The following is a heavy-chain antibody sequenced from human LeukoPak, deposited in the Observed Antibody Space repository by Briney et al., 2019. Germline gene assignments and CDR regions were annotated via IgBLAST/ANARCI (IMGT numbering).Heavy chain of an antibody. J-gene: IGHJ6*02. CDR3: ASSMAYGDYYYYYGMDV. CDR1: GFIFSNYG. Sequence: GGSLRLSCAASGFIFSNYGMNWVRQAPGKGLGWVAAISASGSATSYADSVRGRFTISRDNSKSTTYLQMNSLRAEDTAVYYCASSMAYGDYYYYYGMDVWGQGTTVTVSS. D-gene: IGHD4-17*01. V-gene: IGHV3-23*01. CDR2: ISASGSAT.